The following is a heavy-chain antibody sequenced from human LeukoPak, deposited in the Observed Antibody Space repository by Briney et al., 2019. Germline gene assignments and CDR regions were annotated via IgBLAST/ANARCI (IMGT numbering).Heavy chain of an antibody. CDR1: GFTFSSYW. D-gene: IGHD3-22*01. CDR3: ARDDYYDSSGYCFDY. V-gene: IGHV3-21*01. CDR2: ISSSSSYK. J-gene: IGHJ4*02. Sequence: AGGSLRLSCAASGFTFSSYWMNWVRQAPGKGLEWVSSISSSSSYKYYADSVKGRFTISRDNAKNSLYLQMNSLRVEDTAVYYCARDDYYDSSGYCFDYWGQGTLVTVSS.